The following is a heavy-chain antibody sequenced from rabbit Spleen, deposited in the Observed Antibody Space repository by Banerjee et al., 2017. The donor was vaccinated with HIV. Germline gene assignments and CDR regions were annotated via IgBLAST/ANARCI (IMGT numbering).Heavy chain of an antibody. D-gene: IGHD6-1*01. CDR1: GFSFSSSDF. Sequence: QEQLEESGGDLVKPGASLTLTCTASGFSFSSSDFMCWVRQAPGKGLEWISCIAGSSGSTYSATWAKGRFTVSKTSSTTVTLQMTSLTAADTATYFCARDDGGDGYVTGFDLWGQGTLVTVS. J-gene: IGHJ4*01. CDR3: ARDDGGDGYVTGFDL. V-gene: IGHV1S45*01. CDR2: IAGSSGST.